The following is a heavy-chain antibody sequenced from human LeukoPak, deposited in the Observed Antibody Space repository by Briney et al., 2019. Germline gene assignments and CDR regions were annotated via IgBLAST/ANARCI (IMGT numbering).Heavy chain of an antibody. J-gene: IGHJ4*02. CDR2: MNPDNGGT. CDR1: GYTFTVYF. D-gene: IGHD3-16*01. V-gene: IGHV1-2*02. CDR3: ATLGGHSLAAQNGY. Sequence: ASVKVSCKASGYTFTVYFMHWVRQAPGQGLEWMGLMNPDNGGTHYAQKFQGRVTMARDSSINTAYMELSRLTSDDTAVYYCATLGGHSLAAQNGYWGQGTLVTVPS.